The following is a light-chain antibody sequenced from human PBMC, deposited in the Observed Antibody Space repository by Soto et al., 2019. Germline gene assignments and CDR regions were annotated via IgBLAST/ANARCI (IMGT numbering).Light chain of an antibody. J-gene: IGKJ5*01. CDR3: QQVNNYLSNT. CDR1: QDIRNY. Sequence: DIPLTQSPSLLSASVGDRVTITCRASQDIRNYLVWYQQKPGAAPKLLIYAASTLQNGVPSRFSGSGSGTEFTLTISSLQPEDFATYYCQQVNNYLSNTFGQGTRLEI. CDR2: AAS. V-gene: IGKV1-9*01.